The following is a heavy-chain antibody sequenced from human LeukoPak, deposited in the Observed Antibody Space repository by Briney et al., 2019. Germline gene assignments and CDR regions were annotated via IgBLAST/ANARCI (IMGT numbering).Heavy chain of an antibody. V-gene: IGHV3-30*03. CDR1: GFTFSRYW. CDR3: ARSYYDSSGYYYTAYFDY. Sequence: PGASLRLSCAASGFTFSRYWMSWARQPPGKGLEWVAVISYDGSNKYYADSVKRRFTISRDNSKNTLYLQMNSLRAEDTAVYYCARSYYDSSGYYYTAYFDYWGQGTLVTVST. CDR2: ISYDGSNK. D-gene: IGHD3-22*01. J-gene: IGHJ4*02.